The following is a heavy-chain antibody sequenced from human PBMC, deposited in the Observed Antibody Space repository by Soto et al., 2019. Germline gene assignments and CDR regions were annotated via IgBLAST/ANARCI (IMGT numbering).Heavy chain of an antibody. J-gene: IGHJ6*02. V-gene: IGHV4-39*01. Sequence: QLQLQESGPGLVKPSETLSLTCTVSGGSISSSSYYWGWIRQPPGKGLEWIGSIYYSGSTYYNPSLKSRVTISVDTSKNQFSLKLSSVTAADTAVYYCARSPYYYGSGSFYYYYGMDVWGQGTTVTVSS. CDR3: ARSPYYYGSGSFYYYYGMDV. D-gene: IGHD3-10*01. CDR1: GGSISSSSYY. CDR2: IYYSGST.